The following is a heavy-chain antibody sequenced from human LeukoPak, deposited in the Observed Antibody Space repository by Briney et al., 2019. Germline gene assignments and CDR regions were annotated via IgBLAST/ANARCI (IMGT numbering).Heavy chain of an antibody. V-gene: IGHV3-30*18. CDR2: ISDDGRNK. CDR1: GFSFISFG. J-gene: IGHJ4*02. D-gene: IGHD4-17*01. Sequence: GGSLRLSCAASGFSFISFGMHWVRQAPGKGLEWVGVISDDGRNKKYADSVKGRFTISRDNSKDTLYLQMNSLRDEDTAVYYCAKRPSDYGDYVTYFDYWGQGTLVTVSS. CDR3: AKRPSDYGDYVTYFDY.